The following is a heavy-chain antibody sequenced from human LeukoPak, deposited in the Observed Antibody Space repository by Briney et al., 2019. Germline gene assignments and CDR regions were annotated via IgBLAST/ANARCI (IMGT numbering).Heavy chain of an antibody. D-gene: IGHD6-19*01. J-gene: IGHJ4*02. CDR2: IIGSGGTT. V-gene: IGHV3-23*01. CDR1: GFTFSTYA. CDR3: SKRTGSGGHSRGLPFDY. Sequence: GGSLRLSCAVYGFTFSTYAMSWVRQAPGKGLEWVSTIIGSGGTTHYADSVKGRFNISRDNSKKTLYLQMNSLTAQDTAVYYWSKRTGSGGHSRGLPFDYWGQGTLVTVSS.